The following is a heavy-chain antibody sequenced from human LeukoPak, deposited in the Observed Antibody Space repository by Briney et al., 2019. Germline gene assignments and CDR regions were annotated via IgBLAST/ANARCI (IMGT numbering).Heavy chain of an antibody. CDR1: GFTFSSYA. Sequence: GGSLRLSCAASGFTFSSYAMSWVRQAPGKGLEWVSAISGSGGSTYYADSVKGRFTISRDNSKNTLYLQMNSLRAEDTAVYYCAKFTGVYCSSTRCYKDYYYYGMDVWGQGTTVTVSS. CDR3: AKFTGVYCSSTRCYKDYYYYGMDV. D-gene: IGHD2-2*02. V-gene: IGHV3-23*01. J-gene: IGHJ6*02. CDR2: ISGSGGST.